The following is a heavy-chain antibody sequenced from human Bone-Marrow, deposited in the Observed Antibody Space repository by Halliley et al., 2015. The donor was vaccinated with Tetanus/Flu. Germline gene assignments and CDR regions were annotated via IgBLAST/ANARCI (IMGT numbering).Heavy chain of an antibody. Sequence: YDGSREYYADSVKGRFTISRDNSKNTLYLQMNSLRAEDTAVYYCPRELWADMATSRYYGMDVWGQGTPVTVSS. D-gene: IGHD5-18*01. J-gene: IGHJ6*02. CDR2: YDGSRE. V-gene: IGHV3-33*01. CDR3: PRELWADMATSRYYGMDV.